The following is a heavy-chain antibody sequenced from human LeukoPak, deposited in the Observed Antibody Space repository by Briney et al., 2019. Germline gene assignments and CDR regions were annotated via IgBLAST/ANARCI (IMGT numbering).Heavy chain of an antibody. CDR2: INHSGST. CDR1: GGSFSGYY. CDR3: ARDVGDGDYGWFDP. J-gene: IGHJ5*02. D-gene: IGHD4-17*01. V-gene: IGHV4-34*01. Sequence: PSGTLSLTCAVYGGSFSGYYWSWIRQPPGKGLEWIGEINHSGSTNYNPSLKSRVTISVDTSKNQFSLKLSSVTAADTAMYYCARDVGDGDYGWFDPWGQGTLVTVSS.